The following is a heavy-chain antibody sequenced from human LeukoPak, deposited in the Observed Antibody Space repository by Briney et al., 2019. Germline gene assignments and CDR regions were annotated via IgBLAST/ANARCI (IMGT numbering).Heavy chain of an antibody. V-gene: IGHV1-8*01. D-gene: IGHD2-15*01. CDR1: GYPFNNYD. Sequence: ASVKVSCKASGYPFNNYDINWVRQATGQGLEWMGWMNPHSGKTGYAQNFQGRVTMTRDTSISTAYMELSSLRSEDTAVYYCARLCSGGSCYDSWGQGTLVTVSS. CDR2: MNPHSGKT. J-gene: IGHJ5*01. CDR3: ARLCSGGSCYDS.